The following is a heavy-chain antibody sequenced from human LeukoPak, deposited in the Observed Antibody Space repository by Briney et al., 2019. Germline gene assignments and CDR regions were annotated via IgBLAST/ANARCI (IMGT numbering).Heavy chain of an antibody. D-gene: IGHD1-26*01. CDR3: AKTMGAIDHDY. CDR2: IGASGGST. J-gene: IGHJ4*02. CDR1: GFTFSGFA. Sequence: GGSLRLSCAASGFTFSGFAMTWVRQAPGKGLEWVSTIGASGGSTYYADSVKGRFTVSRDNSKNTLYLQMNSLRAEDTAIYYCAKTMGAIDHDYWGQGTLVTVSS. V-gene: IGHV3-23*01.